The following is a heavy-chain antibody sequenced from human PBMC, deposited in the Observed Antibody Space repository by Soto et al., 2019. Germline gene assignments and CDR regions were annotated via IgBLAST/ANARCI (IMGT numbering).Heavy chain of an antibody. CDR3: TYLHYEH. V-gene: IGHV3-15*01. Sequence: EVQVVESGGGLVEPGGSLRLSCATSGFTFSTAWMTWVRQAPGKGLEWVGYIKSRIDGGTADYAAPVKGRFTISRDDSKNTLYLQMNSLKSEDTAVYYCTYLHYEHWGQGTLVTVSS. CDR2: IKSRIDGGTA. CDR1: GFTFSTAW. D-gene: IGHD3-10*01. J-gene: IGHJ1*01.